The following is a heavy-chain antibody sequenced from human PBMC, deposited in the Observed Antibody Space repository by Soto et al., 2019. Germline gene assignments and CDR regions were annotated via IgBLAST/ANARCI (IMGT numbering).Heavy chain of an antibody. V-gene: IGHV1-8*01. J-gene: IGHJ3*02. CDR1: VYTFTSYD. Sequence: PSLKVSGKASVYTFTSYDINWVRQATGQGLEWMGWMNPNSGNTGYAQKVQGRVTMTRNTAISTAYMELSSLRSEDTAVYYCASIRGRRFDGFDIWGQGHMVTVSS. D-gene: IGHD1-26*01. CDR2: MNPNSGNT. CDR3: ASIRGRRFDGFDI.